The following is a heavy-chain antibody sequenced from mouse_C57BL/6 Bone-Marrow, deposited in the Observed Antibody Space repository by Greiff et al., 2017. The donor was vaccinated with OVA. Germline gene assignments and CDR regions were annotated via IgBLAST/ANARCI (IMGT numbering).Heavy chain of an antibody. D-gene: IGHD4-1*01. CDR2: IYPRSGNT. CDR3: ARRVTGTSWFAY. Sequence: QVQLKQSGAELARPGASVKLSCKASGYTFTSYGISWVKQRTGQGLEWIGEIYPRSGNTYYNEKFKGKATLTADKSSSTAYMELRSLTSEDSAVYFCARRVTGTSWFAYWGQGTLVTVSA. J-gene: IGHJ3*01. V-gene: IGHV1-81*01. CDR1: GYTFTSYG.